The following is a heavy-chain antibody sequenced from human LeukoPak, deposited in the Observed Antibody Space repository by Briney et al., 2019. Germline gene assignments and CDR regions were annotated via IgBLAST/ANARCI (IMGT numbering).Heavy chain of an antibody. J-gene: IGHJ4*02. D-gene: IGHD6-19*01. CDR1: GFTFRSYD. V-gene: IGHV3-13*01. Sequence: AGGSLRLSCAASGFTFRSYDMHWVRQVTGKGLEWVSAVGISGDTYYAGSVKGRFTISRENAKNSSYLQMNSLTAGDTAVYYCVRGGIQVSGIDEIDYWGQGTLVTVSS. CDR2: VGISGDT. CDR3: VRGGIQVSGIDEIDY.